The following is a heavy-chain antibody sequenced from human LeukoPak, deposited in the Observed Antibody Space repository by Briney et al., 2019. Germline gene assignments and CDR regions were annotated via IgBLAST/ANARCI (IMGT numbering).Heavy chain of an antibody. Sequence: ASVKVSCKASGYTFTSYGISWVRQAPGQGLEWMGRINPNSGGTNYAQKFQGRVTMTRDTSISTAYMELSRLRSDDTAVYYCARAIDYVPYYFDYWGQGTLVTVSS. CDR1: GYTFTSYG. CDR3: ARAIDYVPYYFDY. J-gene: IGHJ4*02. D-gene: IGHD4-17*01. V-gene: IGHV1-2*06. CDR2: INPNSGGT.